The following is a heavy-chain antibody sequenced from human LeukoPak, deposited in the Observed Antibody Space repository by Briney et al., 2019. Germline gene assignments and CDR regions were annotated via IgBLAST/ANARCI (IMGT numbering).Heavy chain of an antibody. CDR3: ARGQACGGDCYENFDY. D-gene: IGHD2-21*02. V-gene: IGHV3-20*04. CDR1: GFTFDDYG. J-gene: IGHJ4*02. CDR2: ISWNGGST. Sequence: RPGGSLRLSCAASGFTFDDYGMSWVRQAPGKGLEWVSGISWNGGSTGYADSVKGRFTISRDNAKNSLYLQMNSLRAEDTALYYCARGQACGGDCYENFDYWGQGTLVTVSS.